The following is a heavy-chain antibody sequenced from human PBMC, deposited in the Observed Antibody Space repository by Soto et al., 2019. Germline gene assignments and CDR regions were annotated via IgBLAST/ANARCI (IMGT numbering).Heavy chain of an antibody. J-gene: IGHJ6*02. CDR3: ARHKGYCSGVSCHGMDV. CDR1: EYSFASYW. Sequence: GESLKISCKGSEYSFASYWIVWVRQMPGKGLEWMGSIYPGDSDTRYSPSFQGQVTISADKSINTAYLQWDSLKASDTAMYFCARHKGYCSGVSCHGMDVWGQGTTVTVSS. CDR2: IYPGDSDT. V-gene: IGHV5-51*01. D-gene: IGHD2-15*01.